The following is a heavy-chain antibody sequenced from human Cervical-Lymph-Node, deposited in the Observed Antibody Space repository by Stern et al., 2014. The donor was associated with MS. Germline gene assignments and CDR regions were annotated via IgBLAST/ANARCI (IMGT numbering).Heavy chain of an antibody. V-gene: IGHV1-18*01. J-gene: IGHJ4*02. D-gene: IGHD3-3*01. CDR3: ARFADDFWSGYCDY. CDR1: GYTFTSYG. CDR2: ISAYNGNT. Sequence: QVQLVQSGAEVKKPGASVKVSCKASGYTFTSYGISWVRQAPGQGLEWMGWISAYNGNTTYAQKLQGSVPMTTDTSTSTAYMELRSLRSDDTAVYYCARFADDFWSGYCDYWGQGTLVTVSS.